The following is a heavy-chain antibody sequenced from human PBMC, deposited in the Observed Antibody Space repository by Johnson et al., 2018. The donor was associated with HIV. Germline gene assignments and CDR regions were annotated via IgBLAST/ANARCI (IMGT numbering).Heavy chain of an antibody. V-gene: IGHV4-4*02. D-gene: IGHD2-21*02. Sequence: VQLVESGPGLVKPSGTLSLTCAVSGGSISSSDWWSWVRQPPGKGLEWIGEIYHSGSTNYNPSLKSRVTLSVDKSRNQFSLTLSSVTAADTAVYYCAREGVLGETVTADDAFDIWGQGTMVTVSS. CDR3: AREGVLGETVTADDAFDI. CDR1: GGSISSSDW. CDR2: IYHSGST. J-gene: IGHJ3*02.